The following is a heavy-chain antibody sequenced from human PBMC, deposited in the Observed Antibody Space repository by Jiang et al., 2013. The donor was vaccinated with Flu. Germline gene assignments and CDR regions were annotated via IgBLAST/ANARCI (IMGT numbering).Heavy chain of an antibody. CDR2: IIPILGIA. Sequence: EVKKPGSSVKVSCKASGGTFSSYAISWVRQAPGQGLEWMGRIIPILGIANYAQKFQGRVTITADKSTSTAYMELSSLRSEDTAVYYCASTSSRGDDSSGHFDYWGQGTLVTVSS. CDR1: GGTFSSYA. V-gene: IGHV1-69*04. J-gene: IGHJ4*02. CDR3: ASTSSRGDDSSGHFDY. D-gene: IGHD3-22*01.